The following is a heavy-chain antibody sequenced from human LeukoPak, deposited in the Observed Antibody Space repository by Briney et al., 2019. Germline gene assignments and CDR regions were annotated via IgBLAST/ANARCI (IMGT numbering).Heavy chain of an antibody. D-gene: IGHD3-22*01. Sequence: ETLSLTCTVSGGSVSNYYWSWVRQAPGKGLEWVAGISDSGGRTNYADSVKGRFTISRDNPKNTLYLQMNSLRAEDTAVYFCAKRGVVIRVILVGFHKEAYYFDSWGQGALVTVSS. J-gene: IGHJ4*02. V-gene: IGHV3-23*01. CDR1: GGSVSNYY. CDR3: AKRGVVIRVILVGFHKEAYYFDS. CDR2: ISDSGGRT.